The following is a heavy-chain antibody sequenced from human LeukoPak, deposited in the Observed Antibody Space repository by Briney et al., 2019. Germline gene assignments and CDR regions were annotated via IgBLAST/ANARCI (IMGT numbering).Heavy chain of an antibody. CDR3: ARVFSVPYLLDS. V-gene: IGHV4-38-2*01. CDR2: FFQSHRS. Sequence: PSETLSLTCAISGHSTTRGYYWAWFRQSPGMGLEWIATFFQSHRSFYNASLESRVTMSFDTSKSQFSLNLTSVTAADTAVYYCARVFSVPYLLDSWGRGTQVTVSS. CDR1: GHSTTRGYY. D-gene: IGHD2/OR15-2a*01. J-gene: IGHJ4*02.